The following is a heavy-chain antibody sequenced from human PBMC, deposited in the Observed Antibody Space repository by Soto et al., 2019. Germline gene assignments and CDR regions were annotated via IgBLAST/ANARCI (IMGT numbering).Heavy chain of an antibody. CDR1: GGTFSTYS. CDR2: SPPIFGTS. Sequence: QVQLVQSGAEVKKSGSSVKVSCKASGGTFSTYSISWVRQAPGQGLEWMGGSPPIFGTSKYAQNFQGRVTTTAEESTSTAYMELSSLRSDDTAGYYCARGGRYPKCSSCSGMDGWGQGTTVTVS. V-gene: IGHV1-69*01. D-gene: IGHD3-10*02. J-gene: IGHJ6*02. CDR3: ARGGRYPKCSSCSGMDG.